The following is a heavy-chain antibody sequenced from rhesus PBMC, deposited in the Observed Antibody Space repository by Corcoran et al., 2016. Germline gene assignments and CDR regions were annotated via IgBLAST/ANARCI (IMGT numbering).Heavy chain of an antibody. V-gene: IGHV5-20*01. J-gene: IGHJ2*01. CDR2: IDPSDSDT. D-gene: IGHD4-23*01. CDR1: GYSVSSYW. Sequence: EVQLVQSGAEVKRPGESLKISCKTSGYSVSSYWISWVRQMPGKGLEWMGGIDPSDSDTRYNPSFQGQVTISAATSISTAYLQWSRLKASDTATYYCATTLTVTTSWYFDLWGPGTPISISS. CDR3: ATTLTVTTSWYFDL.